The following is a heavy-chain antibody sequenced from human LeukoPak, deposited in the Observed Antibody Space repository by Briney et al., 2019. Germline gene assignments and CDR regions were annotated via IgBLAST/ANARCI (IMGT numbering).Heavy chain of an antibody. CDR3: ASYCSSTSCYDMDV. CDR1: GGSFSGYY. V-gene: IGHV4-34*01. Sequence: SETLSLTCAVYGGSFSGYYWSWIRQPPGKGLEWIGEINHSGSTNYNPSLKSRVTISVDTSKNQFSLKLSSVTAADTAVSYCASYCSSTSCYDMDVWGKGTTVTVSS. CDR2: INHSGST. J-gene: IGHJ6*03. D-gene: IGHD2-2*01.